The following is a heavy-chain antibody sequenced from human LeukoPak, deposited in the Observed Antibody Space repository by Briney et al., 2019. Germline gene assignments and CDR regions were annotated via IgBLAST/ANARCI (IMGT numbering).Heavy chain of an antibody. CDR1: GGSISSYY. Sequence: PSETLSLTCTVSGGSISSYYWSWIRQPPGKGLEWIGYIYYSGSTNYNPSLKSRVTISVDTSKNQFSLKLSSVTAADTAVYYCANGVPTVTPHYWGQGTLVTVSS. CDR2: IYYSGST. V-gene: IGHV4-59*12. CDR3: ANGVPTVTPHY. J-gene: IGHJ4*02. D-gene: IGHD4-17*01.